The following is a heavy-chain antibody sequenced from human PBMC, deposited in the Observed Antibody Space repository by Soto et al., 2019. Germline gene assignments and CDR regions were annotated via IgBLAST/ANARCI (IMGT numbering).Heavy chain of an antibody. CDR3: SRALLRFLEWPSSNGFDP. J-gene: IGHJ5*02. V-gene: IGHV1-18*01. Sequence: QVQLVQSGAEVKKPGASVKVSCKASGYNFTSYGLSWVRQAPGQGLEWMGWISAYNGNTNSSQKLQGRVTMTKDTATSTAYMELRSLRSDDTAVYYCSRALLRFLEWPSSNGFDPWGQGTLVTVSS. D-gene: IGHD3-3*01. CDR1: GYNFTSYG. CDR2: ISAYNGNT.